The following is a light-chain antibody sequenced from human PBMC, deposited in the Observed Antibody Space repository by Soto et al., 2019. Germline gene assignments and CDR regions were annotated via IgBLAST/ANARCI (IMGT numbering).Light chain of an antibody. J-gene: IGLJ1*01. CDR2: EVS. V-gene: IGLV2-8*01. CDR3: SSYAGSLYV. Sequence: QSALTQPPSASGSPGQSVTISCTGTSSDVGDYNYVSWHQQHPGKAPKLMIYEVSKRPSGVPDRFSGSKSGNTASLTVSGLQAEDEADYYCSSYAGSLYVFGTGTKVTVL. CDR1: SSDVGDYNY.